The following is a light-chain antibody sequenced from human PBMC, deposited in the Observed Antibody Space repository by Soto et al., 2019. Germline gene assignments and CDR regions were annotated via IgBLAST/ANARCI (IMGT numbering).Light chain of an antibody. CDR3: QQSYGTPWT. J-gene: IGKJ1*01. CDR1: QSITTY. Sequence: DIQMTQSPSSLSASVGDRVTVTCRASQSITTYLNWYQQKPGKAPKLLIYGASSLQSGVPSRFSGSGSGTDFTLTITSLQPEDFATYICQQSYGTPWTFGQGTKVEIK. CDR2: GAS. V-gene: IGKV1-39*01.